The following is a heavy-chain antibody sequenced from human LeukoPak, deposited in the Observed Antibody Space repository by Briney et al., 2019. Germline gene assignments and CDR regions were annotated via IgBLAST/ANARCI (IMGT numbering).Heavy chain of an antibody. D-gene: IGHD3-3*01. CDR2: ISSSAVTT. J-gene: IGHJ5*02. CDR1: GFTFSNTA. Sequence: QPGASLRLSCAASGFTFSNTAMNWVRQAPGKGLEWVSTISSSAVTTYYADSVKGRFTISRDNSKNTLYLQMNSLRAEDTALYYCAKKTGSGYCPDWFDPWGQGTLVTVSS. CDR3: AKKTGSGYCPDWFDP. V-gene: IGHV3-23*01.